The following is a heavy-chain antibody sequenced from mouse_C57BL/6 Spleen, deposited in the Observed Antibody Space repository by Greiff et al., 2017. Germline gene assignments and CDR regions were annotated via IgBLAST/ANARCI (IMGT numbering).Heavy chain of an antibody. D-gene: IGHD1-1*01. CDR2: IDPSDSYT. CDR1: GYTFTSYW. CDR3: ARYYYGSSWGFAY. J-gene: IGHJ3*01. Sequence: VQLQQPGAELVKPGASVKLSCKASGYTFTSYWMQWVKQRPGQGLEWIGEIDPSDSYTNSNQKFKGKATLTVDTSSSTAYMQLSSLTSEDSAVYYCARYYYGSSWGFAYWGQGTLVTVSA. V-gene: IGHV1-50*01.